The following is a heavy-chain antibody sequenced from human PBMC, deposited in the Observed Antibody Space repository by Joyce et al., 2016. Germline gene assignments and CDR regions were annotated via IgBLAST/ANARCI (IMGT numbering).Heavy chain of an antibody. CDR3: VREYSSGWRFFDL. Sequence: EQLVESGGGLIQPGGSLRLSCAASGFTVSINQMSWVRQAPGKGLEWVAVLYANGITHYSESVRGRFTISRDNSNNSLGLQMNSLRAEDTALYYCVREYSSGWRFFDLWGPGTQVAVSS. J-gene: IGHJ5*02. V-gene: IGHV3-53*01. D-gene: IGHD6-19*01. CDR2: LYANGIT. CDR1: GFTVSINQ.